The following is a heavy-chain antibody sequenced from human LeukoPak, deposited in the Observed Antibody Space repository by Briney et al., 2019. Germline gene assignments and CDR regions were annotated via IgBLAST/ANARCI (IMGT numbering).Heavy chain of an antibody. Sequence: GGSLRLSCAASGFTFDDYAMHWVRQAPGKGLEWVSGISWNSGSIGYADSVKGRFTISRDNAKNSLYLQMNSLRAEDTALYYCAKDAVDSSSWYDYYYYMDVWGKGTTVTVSS. CDR2: ISWNSGSI. CDR3: AKDAVDSSSWYDYYYYMDV. D-gene: IGHD6-13*01. CDR1: GFTFDDYA. J-gene: IGHJ6*03. V-gene: IGHV3-9*01.